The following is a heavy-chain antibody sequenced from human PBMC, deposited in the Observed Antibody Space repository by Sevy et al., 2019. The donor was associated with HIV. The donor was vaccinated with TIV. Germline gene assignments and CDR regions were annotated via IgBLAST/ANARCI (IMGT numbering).Heavy chain of an antibody. D-gene: IGHD1-7*01. J-gene: IGHJ4*02. V-gene: IGHV1-2*02. CDR2: INPNSGDR. CDR3: ARDMELVNEGTQEFYY. Sequence: ASVKVSCKASGYTFTGYFMHWVRQAPGQGLEWMGWINPNSGDRNYAQTFQDRVTMTRDTSINTAYMELSRLRSDDTALYYCARDMELVNEGTQEFYYWGQGTLVTVSS. CDR1: GYTFTGYF.